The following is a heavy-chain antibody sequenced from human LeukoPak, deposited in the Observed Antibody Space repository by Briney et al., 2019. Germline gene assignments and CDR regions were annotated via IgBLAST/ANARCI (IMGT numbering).Heavy chain of an antibody. J-gene: IGHJ2*01. Sequence: SETLSLTCAASGYSISSGYYWGWIRQPPGKGLEWIGSIYHSGSTYYNPSLKSRVTISVDTSKNQFSLKLSSVTAADTAVYYCARVEMATITGYFDLWGRGTLVTVSS. CDR1: GYSISSGYY. CDR2: IYHSGST. CDR3: ARVEMATITGYFDL. V-gene: IGHV4-38-2*01. D-gene: IGHD5-24*01.